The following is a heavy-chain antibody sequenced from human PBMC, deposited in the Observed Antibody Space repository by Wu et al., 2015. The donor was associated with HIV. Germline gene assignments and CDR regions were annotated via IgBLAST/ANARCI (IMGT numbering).Heavy chain of an antibody. CDR2: IIPIFGTA. J-gene: IGHJ4*02. Sequence: QVQLVQSGPEVKKPGASVKVSCKASGYSFMSYGISWVRQAPGQGLEWMGGIIPIFGTANYAQKFQGRVTITTDESTSTAYMELRSLRSDDTAVYYCARHPYGGNQLDYWGQGTLVTVSS. CDR3: ARHPYGGNQLDY. CDR1: GYSFMSYG. V-gene: IGHV1-69*05. D-gene: IGHD4-23*01.